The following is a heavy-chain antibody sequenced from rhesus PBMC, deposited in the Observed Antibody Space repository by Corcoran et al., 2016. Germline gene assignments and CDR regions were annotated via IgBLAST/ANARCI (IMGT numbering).Heavy chain of an antibody. J-gene: IGHJ4*01. CDR1: GGSISGGYV. CDR3: ARAYCTGSGCYFDY. V-gene: IGHV4S7*01. D-gene: IGHD2-21*01. Sequence: QLQLQESGPGLVKPSETLSLTCAVSGGSISGGYVWSWIRQPPGKGLEWIGQIFGSIGSTYYNLSLKIRVTISTDTSKNQCSLKLSSVTAADTAVYYCARAYCTGSGCYFDYWGQGVLVTVSS. CDR2: IFGSIGST.